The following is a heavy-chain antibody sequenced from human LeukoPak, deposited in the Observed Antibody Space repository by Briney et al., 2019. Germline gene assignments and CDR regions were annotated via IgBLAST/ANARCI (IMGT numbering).Heavy chain of an antibody. J-gene: IGHJ6*03. CDR2: ISGSVGST. V-gene: IGHV3-23*01. CDR1: GFTFSNYA. CDR3: AEGCPMPSGWLVRDYYYYYMDV. D-gene: IGHD6-19*01. Sequence: GGSLRLSCAASGFTFSNYAMSWVRQAPGKGLEWVSAISGSVGSTYYTDSVKGRFTISRDNSKNTLYLQMNSLGAEDTAVYYCAEGCPMPSGWLVRDYYYYYMDVWGKGTTVTVSS.